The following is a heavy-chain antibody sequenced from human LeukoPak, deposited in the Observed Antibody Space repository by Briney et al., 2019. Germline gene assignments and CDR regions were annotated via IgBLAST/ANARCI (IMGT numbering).Heavy chain of an antibody. Sequence: SETLSLTCAVSGGSISSSSYYWGWIRQPPGKGLEWIGSIYYSGSTYYNPSLKSRVTISVDTSKNQFSLKLSSLTAADTAVYYCARHSVQYCSGNSCYLNWFDPWGQGTLVTVSS. J-gene: IGHJ5*02. V-gene: IGHV4-39*01. CDR3: ARHSVQYCSGNSCYLNWFDP. CDR2: IYYSGST. CDR1: GGSISSSSYY. D-gene: IGHD2-15*01.